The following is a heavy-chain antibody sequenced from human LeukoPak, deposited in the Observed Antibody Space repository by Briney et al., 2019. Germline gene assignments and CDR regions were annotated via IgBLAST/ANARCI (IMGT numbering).Heavy chain of an antibody. Sequence: GGSLRLSCAASGFTFSSYSMDWVRQAPGKGLEWVSSISSSSSYIYYADSVKGRFTISRDNAKNSLYLQMNSLRAEDTAVYYCARDQEDEPFDYWGQGTTVTVSS. CDR1: GFTFSSYS. V-gene: IGHV3-21*01. CDR3: ARDQEDEPFDY. J-gene: IGHJ4*03. CDR2: ISSSSSYI.